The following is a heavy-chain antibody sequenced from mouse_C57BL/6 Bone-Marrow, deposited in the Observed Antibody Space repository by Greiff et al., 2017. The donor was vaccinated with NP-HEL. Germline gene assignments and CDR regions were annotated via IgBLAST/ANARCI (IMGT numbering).Heavy chain of an antibody. Sequence: QVQLQQSGAELVRPGTSVKVSCKASGYAFTNYLIDWVKQRPGQGLAWIGVINPGSGGTNYNEKFKGKATLTADKSSSTAYMQLSSLTSEYSAVYFCSRWGFISTVVARGYAMDYWGQGTSVTVSS. CDR2: INPGSGGT. CDR1: GYAFTNYL. D-gene: IGHD1-1*01. V-gene: IGHV1-54*01. J-gene: IGHJ4*01. CDR3: SRWGFISTVVARGYAMDY.